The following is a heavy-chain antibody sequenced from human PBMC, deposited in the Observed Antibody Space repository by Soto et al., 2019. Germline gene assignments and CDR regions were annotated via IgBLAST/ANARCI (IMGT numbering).Heavy chain of an antibody. D-gene: IGHD3-3*01. CDR3: AKEGGYYDFWSGYYNY. Sequence: GESLKISCAASGFTFSSYAMSWVRQAPGKGLEWVSAISGSGGSTYYADSVKGRFTISRDNSKNTLYLQMNSLRAEDTAVYYCAKEGGYYDFWSGYYNYWGQGTLVTVSS. CDR1: GFTFSSYA. CDR2: ISGSGGST. V-gene: IGHV3-23*01. J-gene: IGHJ4*02.